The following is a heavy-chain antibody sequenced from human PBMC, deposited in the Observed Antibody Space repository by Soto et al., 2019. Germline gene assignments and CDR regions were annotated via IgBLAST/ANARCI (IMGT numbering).Heavy chain of an antibody. CDR2: INAGNGNT. J-gene: IGHJ5*02. V-gene: IGHV1-3*01. CDR1: GYTFTNYG. Sequence: QVQLVQSGNEVKKPGASVTVSCKASGYTFTNYGMHWVRQAPGQGLEWMGRINAGNGNTQYSQKFQCRVTITRDTSATTAYMELSSLRSEDTAIYYCARECNWNNLAWFDPWGQGTLFTVSS. CDR3: ARECNWNNLAWFDP. D-gene: IGHD1-20*01.